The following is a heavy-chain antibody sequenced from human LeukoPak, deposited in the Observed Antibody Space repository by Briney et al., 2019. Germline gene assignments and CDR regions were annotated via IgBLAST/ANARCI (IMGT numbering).Heavy chain of an antibody. CDR3: ARRYTYSPRDPQTGWFDP. Sequence: ASVKVSCKASGYTFTSYYMHWVRQAPGQGLEWMGIINPSGGSTSYAQKFQGRVTMTRDTSASTVYMELSSLRSEATAVYYCARRYTYSPRDPQTGWFDPWGQGTLVTVSS. V-gene: IGHV1-46*01. D-gene: IGHD6-13*01. J-gene: IGHJ5*02. CDR2: INPSGGST. CDR1: GYTFTSYY.